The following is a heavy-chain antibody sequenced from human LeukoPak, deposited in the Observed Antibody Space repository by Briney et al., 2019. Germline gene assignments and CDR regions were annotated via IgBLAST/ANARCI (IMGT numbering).Heavy chain of an antibody. D-gene: IGHD3-16*01. Sequence: GASVMVSCKASGYSFTIYGISWVRQAPGQGLEWVGWVSPYSGKTNYAQNVQGRVTMTTDASTRTVYMELRSLRPDDTAVYYCAREGDGSNSLLYFDYWGQGTLVIVSS. J-gene: IGHJ4*02. CDR1: GYSFTIYG. CDR3: AREGDGSNSLLYFDY. CDR2: VSPYSGKT. V-gene: IGHV1-18*01.